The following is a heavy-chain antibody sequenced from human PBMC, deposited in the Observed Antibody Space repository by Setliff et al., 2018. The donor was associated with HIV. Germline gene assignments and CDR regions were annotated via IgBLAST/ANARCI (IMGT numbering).Heavy chain of an antibody. Sequence: ASVKVSCKASGYTFTSYYMHWVRQAPGQGLEWMGWINTNTGNPTYAQGFTGRFVFSLDTSVSTAYLQISSLKAEDTAVYYCARTVVVVAANGYYYMDVWGKGTTVTVSS. CDR2: INTNTGNP. D-gene: IGHD2-15*01. V-gene: IGHV7-4-1*02. CDR1: GYTFTSYY. CDR3: ARTVVVVAANGYYYMDV. J-gene: IGHJ6*03.